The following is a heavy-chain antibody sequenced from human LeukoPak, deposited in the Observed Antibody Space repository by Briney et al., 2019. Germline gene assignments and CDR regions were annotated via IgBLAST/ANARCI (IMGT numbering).Heavy chain of an antibody. V-gene: IGHV1-2*02. CDR2: INPNSGGT. CDR1: GYTFTGYY. D-gene: IGHD3-10*01. CDR3: ARCGGPNYYGSGSYYFLDWFFDY. J-gene: IGHJ4*02. Sequence: ASVKVSCKASGYTFTGYYMHWVRQAPEQGLEWMGWINPNSGGTNYAQKFQGRVTMTRDTSISTAYMELSRPRSDDTAVYYCARCGGPNYYGSGSYYFLDWFFDYWGQGTLVTVSS.